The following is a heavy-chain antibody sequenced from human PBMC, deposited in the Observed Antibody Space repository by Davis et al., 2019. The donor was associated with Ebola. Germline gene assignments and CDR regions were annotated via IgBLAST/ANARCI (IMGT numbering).Heavy chain of an antibody. CDR3: AKDLGGTMVRGVMYWYYGMDV. CDR1: GFIFSNYA. J-gene: IGHJ6*02. CDR2: TSYDGSRK. Sequence: GESLKISCAASGFIFSNYAMHWVRQAPGRGLEWVAVTSYDGSRKYHADSVKGRFTISKDNSKNTLYLQMNNLRTEDTAVYYCAKDLGGTMVRGVMYWYYGMDVWGQGTTVTVSS. V-gene: IGHV3-30-3*01. D-gene: IGHD3-10*01.